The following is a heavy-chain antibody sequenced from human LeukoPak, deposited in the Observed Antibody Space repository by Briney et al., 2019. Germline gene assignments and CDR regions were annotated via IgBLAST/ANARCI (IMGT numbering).Heavy chain of an antibody. CDR1: GYTFIGYY. D-gene: IGHD5-18*01. CDR2: INPNSGAT. V-gene: IGHV1-2*02. CDR3: AREIGPRQLHLWGSAFDY. Sequence: ASVKVSCKTSGYTFIGYYMHWVRQAPGQGLEWMGWINPNSGATNYAQKFQDRVTMTRDTSTSTVYMELSSLRSEDTAVYYCAREIGPRQLHLWGSAFDYWGQGTLVTVSS. J-gene: IGHJ4*02.